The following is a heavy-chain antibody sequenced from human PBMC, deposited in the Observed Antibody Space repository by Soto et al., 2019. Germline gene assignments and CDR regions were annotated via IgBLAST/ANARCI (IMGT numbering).Heavy chain of an antibody. CDR1: GFTFSGYW. Sequence: GGSLRLSCAASGFTFSGYWMSWVRQAPGKGLEWMANLKQDGSEKNYVGSVKGRFTISTDNAKNSLYLQMNSLRAEDTAVYYCAREGYSRGWYLEYWGQGTPVTVSS. V-gene: IGHV3-7*01. J-gene: IGHJ4*02. CDR3: AREGYSRGWYLEY. D-gene: IGHD6-19*01. CDR2: LKQDGSEK.